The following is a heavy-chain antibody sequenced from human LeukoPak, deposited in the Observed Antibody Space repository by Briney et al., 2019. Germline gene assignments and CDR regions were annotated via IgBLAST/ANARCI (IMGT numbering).Heavy chain of an antibody. J-gene: IGHJ6*02. CDR2: INHSGST. CDR1: GGSFSGYY. V-gene: IGHV4-34*01. Sequence: SETLSLTCAVYGGSFSGYYRSWIRQPPGKGLEWIGKINHSGSTNYNPSLKSRVTISVDTSQNQFSLKLTSVTAADTAVYYCARGKAMDVWGHGTTVTVSS. CDR3: ARGKAMDV.